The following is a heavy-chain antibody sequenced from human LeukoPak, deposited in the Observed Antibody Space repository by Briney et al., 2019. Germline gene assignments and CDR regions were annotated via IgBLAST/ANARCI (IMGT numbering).Heavy chain of an antibody. Sequence: GGSLRLSCPVSGFIFSTYWMSWVRQAPGKGLEWVANIKQDGSEKYYVDSVKGRFTISRDNAQNSLFLQMNSLRAEDTAVYYCARTSSGSDPFFDYWGQGTLVTVSS. V-gene: IGHV3-7*03. CDR2: IKQDGSEK. J-gene: IGHJ4*02. D-gene: IGHD5-12*01. CDR3: ARTSSGSDPFFDY. CDR1: GFIFSTYW.